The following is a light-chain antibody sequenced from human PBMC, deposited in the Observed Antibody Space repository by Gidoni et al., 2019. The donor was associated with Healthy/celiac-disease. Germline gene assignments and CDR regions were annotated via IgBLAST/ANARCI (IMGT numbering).Light chain of an antibody. CDR1: SSTIGPGYD. J-gene: IGLJ2*01. CDR2: GNS. V-gene: IGLV1-40*01. Sequence: QSVLTQPPSVSGAPGQRVTISCTGSSSTIGPGYDVNWAQQLPGTAPKLLIYGNSNRPSGVPDRFSGSKSGTSASLAITGLQAEDEADYYCQSYDSSLSGVVFGGGTKLTVL. CDR3: QSYDSSLSGVV.